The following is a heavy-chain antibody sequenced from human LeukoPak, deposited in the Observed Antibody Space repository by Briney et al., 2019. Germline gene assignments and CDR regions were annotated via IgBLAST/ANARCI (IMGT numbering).Heavy chain of an antibody. J-gene: IGHJ4*02. Sequence: SETLSLTCAVYGGSFSGYYWSWIRQPPGKGLEWTGEINHSGSTNYNPSLKSRVTISVDTSKNQFSLKLSSVAAADTAVYYCARGLRYRSGWYGYWGQGTLVTVSS. CDR1: GGSFSGYY. CDR2: INHSGST. CDR3: ARGLRYRSGWYGY. V-gene: IGHV4-34*01. D-gene: IGHD6-19*01.